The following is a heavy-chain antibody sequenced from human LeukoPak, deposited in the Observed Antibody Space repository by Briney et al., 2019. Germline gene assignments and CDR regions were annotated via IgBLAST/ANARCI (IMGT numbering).Heavy chain of an antibody. CDR3: TRRGAGLNSKFDY. V-gene: IGHV3-74*01. Sequence: GGSLRLSCAASGFTFSSYWMHWVRQAPGKGLVYVSGISSDGSITRYADSVRGRFTISRDNAKNTLYLQMNSLRAEDTSVYYCTRRGAGLNSKFDYWGQGTLVTVSS. CDR1: GFTFSSYW. CDR2: ISSDGSIT. J-gene: IGHJ4*02. D-gene: IGHD4-11*01.